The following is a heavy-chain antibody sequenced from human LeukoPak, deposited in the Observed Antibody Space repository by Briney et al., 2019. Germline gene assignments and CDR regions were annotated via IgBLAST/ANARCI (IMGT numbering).Heavy chain of an antibody. CDR2: IYYSGST. V-gene: IGHV4-59*01. D-gene: IGHD1-26*01. Sequence: PSETLSLTCTVSGGSITSYYWSRIRQPPGKGLEWIGYIYYSGSTNYNPSLKSRVTISVDRTKNQFSLKLRSVIAADTAVHYCARVGWELLGPFDHWGQGTLVTVSS. CDR1: GGSITSYY. CDR3: ARVGWELLGPFDH. J-gene: IGHJ4*02.